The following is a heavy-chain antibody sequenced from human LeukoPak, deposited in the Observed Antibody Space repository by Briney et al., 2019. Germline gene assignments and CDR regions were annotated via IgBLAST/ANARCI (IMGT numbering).Heavy chain of an antibody. CDR1: GGSISSYY. CDR2: IYYSGST. V-gene: IGHV4-59*01. CDR3: ARGFYGSGSYYKSPFDC. D-gene: IGHD3-10*01. J-gene: IGHJ4*02. Sequence: PSETLSLTCTVSGGSISSYYWSWIRQPPGKGLEWIGYIYYSGSTNYNASLKGRVSISVDTSKNQFSLRLSSVTAADTAVYYCARGFYGSGSYYKSPFDCWGQGTLVTVSS.